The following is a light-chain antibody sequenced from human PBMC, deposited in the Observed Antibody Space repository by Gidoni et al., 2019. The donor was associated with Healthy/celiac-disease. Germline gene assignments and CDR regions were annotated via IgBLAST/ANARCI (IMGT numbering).Light chain of an antibody. V-gene: IGKV4-1*01. Sequence: DIVMTHSPDSMAVSLGERATINCKSSQSVLYSSNTKNYLAWYQQKPGQAPKLRIYWEYTRESGVHERVSGSGSGTDFTRTIRSLQAEDVAVYYCQQYYSTPWTFGQGTKVEIK. CDR3: QQYYSTPWT. CDR2: WEY. CDR1: QSVLYSSNTKNY. J-gene: IGKJ1*01.